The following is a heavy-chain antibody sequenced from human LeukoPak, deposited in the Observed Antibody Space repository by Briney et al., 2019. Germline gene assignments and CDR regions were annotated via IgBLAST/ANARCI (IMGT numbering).Heavy chain of an antibody. Sequence: GGSLRLSCAASGFTFSNYWMRWVRQAPGKGLEWVANIKQDGSEKYYVDSVKGRFTISRDNAKNSLYLQMNSLRAEDTAVYYCARGGLRYCSSSSCYIESPDYWGQGTLVTVSS. CDR1: GFTFSNYW. D-gene: IGHD2-2*02. CDR2: IKQDGSEK. J-gene: IGHJ4*02. V-gene: IGHV3-7*01. CDR3: ARGGLRYCSSSSCYIESPDY.